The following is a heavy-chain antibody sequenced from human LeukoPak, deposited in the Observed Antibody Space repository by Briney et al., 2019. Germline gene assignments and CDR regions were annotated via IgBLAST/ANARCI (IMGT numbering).Heavy chain of an antibody. CDR3: AKDVALELRFDY. J-gene: IGHJ4*02. Sequence: PGGSLRLSCAASGFTFSSYSMNWVRQAPGKGLEWVSAISGSGGSTYYADSVKGRFTISSDNSKNTLYLQMNSLRAEDTAVYYCAKDVALELRFDYWGQGTLVTVSS. CDR2: ISGSGGST. V-gene: IGHV3-23*01. CDR1: GFTFSSYS. D-gene: IGHD1-26*01.